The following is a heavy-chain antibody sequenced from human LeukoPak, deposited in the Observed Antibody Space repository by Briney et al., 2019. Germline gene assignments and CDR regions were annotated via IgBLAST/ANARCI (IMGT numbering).Heavy chain of an antibody. CDR2: ITNTGNT. Sequence: PSETLSLTCTVSGDSISHSAYYWVWIRQPPGKGLEWIGTITNTGNTYSNPSLKSRVTISIDTSKTQISLKLTSVTAADTAVFYCARKTPGTSVDVWGQGTPVTVSS. D-gene: IGHD3-10*01. V-gene: IGHV4-39*01. CDR3: ARKTPGTSVDV. J-gene: IGHJ6*02. CDR1: GDSISHSAYY.